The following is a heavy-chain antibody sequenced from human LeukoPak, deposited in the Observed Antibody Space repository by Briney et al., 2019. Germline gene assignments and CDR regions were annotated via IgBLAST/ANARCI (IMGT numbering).Heavy chain of an antibody. D-gene: IGHD6-19*01. CDR1: GYTFTSYA. Sequence: ASAKVSCKASGYTFTSYAMNWVRQAPGQGLEWMGWINTNTGNPTYAQGFTGRFVFSLDTSVSTAYLQISSLKAEDTAVYYCARDRPPQWLVPFDPWGQGTLVTVSS. J-gene: IGHJ5*02. CDR3: ARDRPPQWLVPFDP. V-gene: IGHV7-4-1*02. CDR2: INTNTGNP.